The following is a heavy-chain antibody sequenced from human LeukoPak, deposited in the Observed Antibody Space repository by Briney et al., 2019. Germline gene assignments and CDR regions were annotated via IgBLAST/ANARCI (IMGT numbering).Heavy chain of an antibody. CDR3: ARDPGGYSYGYGLYYMDV. J-gene: IGHJ6*03. CDR2: IIPIFGTA. CDR1: GGTFSSYA. D-gene: IGHD5-18*01. V-gene: IGHV1-69*05. Sequence: SVKVSCKASGGTFSSYAISWVRQAPGQGLEWMGGIIPIFGTANYAQKFQGRVTITTDESTSTAYMELSSLRSEDTAVYCCARDPGGYSYGYGLYYMDVWGKGTTVTVSS.